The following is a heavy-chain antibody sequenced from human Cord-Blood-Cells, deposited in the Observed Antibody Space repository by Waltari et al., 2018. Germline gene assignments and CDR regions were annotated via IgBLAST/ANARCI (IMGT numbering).Heavy chain of an antibody. CDR2: IRYDGSNK. Sequence: QVQLVESGGGVVQPGGSLRLPCAASGFPFRHAGMHWVRKAPGKGLEWVAFIRYDGSNKYYADSVKGRFTISRDNSKNTLYLQMNSLRAEDTAVYYCAKFVVPAANHFDYWGQGTLVTVSS. V-gene: IGHV3-30*02. J-gene: IGHJ4*02. D-gene: IGHD2-2*01. CDR1: GFPFRHAG. CDR3: AKFVVPAANHFDY.